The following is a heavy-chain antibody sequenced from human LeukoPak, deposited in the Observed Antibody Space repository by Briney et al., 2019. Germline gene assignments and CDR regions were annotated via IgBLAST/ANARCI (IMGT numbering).Heavy chain of an antibody. D-gene: IGHD2-2*01. CDR3: AKVPEAGTGYGMDV. Sequence: PGGSLRLSCVVSGVDVNNVYMNWVRHSPQKGLEWLSMMISGGSVDYADSVKSRFSISKGTSRNTIYLQMNSLRVEDTAIYYRAKVPEAGTGYGMDVWGQGTTVTVS. CDR1: GVDVNNVY. CDR2: MISGGSV. J-gene: IGHJ6*02. V-gene: IGHV3-53*01.